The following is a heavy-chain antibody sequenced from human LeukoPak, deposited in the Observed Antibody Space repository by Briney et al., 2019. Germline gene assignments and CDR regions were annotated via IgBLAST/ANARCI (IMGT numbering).Heavy chain of an antibody. J-gene: IGHJ4*02. D-gene: IGHD3-10*01. V-gene: IGHV4-4*07. CDR2: IYTSGTT. CDR1: GGSISNEY. Sequence: PSETLSLTCTVSGGSISNEYWSWIRQPAGKGLEWIGRIYTSGTTNFNPSLKSRVTMSVDTSRNQFSLKLNSVTAADTAVYYCARDPGLWFGTGNYFDYWGQGTLVTVSS. CDR3: ARDPGLWFGTGNYFDY.